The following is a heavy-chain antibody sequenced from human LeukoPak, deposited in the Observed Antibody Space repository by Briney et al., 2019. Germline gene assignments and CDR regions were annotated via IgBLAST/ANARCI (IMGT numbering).Heavy chain of an antibody. Sequence: PGGSLRLSCAASGFTFSNYWMSWVRQAPGKGLEWVANIKEDGSEKYYMDSVRGRFTISRDNAKNSLYLQMDSLRAEDTAVYYCAKAISIAAAGTPYPGVFYYYGMDVWGQGTTVTVSS. V-gene: IGHV3-7*01. CDR2: IKEDGSEK. D-gene: IGHD6-13*01. CDR1: GFTFSNYW. J-gene: IGHJ6*02. CDR3: AKAISIAAAGTPYPGVFYYYGMDV.